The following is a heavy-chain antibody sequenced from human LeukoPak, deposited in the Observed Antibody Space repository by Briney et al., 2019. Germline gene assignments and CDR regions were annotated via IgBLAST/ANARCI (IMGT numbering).Heavy chain of an antibody. J-gene: IGHJ4*02. CDR2: IYYSGST. D-gene: IGHD1-1*01. CDR3: ARDPSTGLFDY. Sequence: PSETLSLTCTVSGGSISSGGYYWSCIPQRPGKGLEWIGYIYYSGSTYYNPSLNSRVTISVDTSKNQFSLKLSSVTAADTAVYYCARDPSTGLFDYWGQGTLVTVSS. CDR1: GGSISSGGYY. V-gene: IGHV4-31*03.